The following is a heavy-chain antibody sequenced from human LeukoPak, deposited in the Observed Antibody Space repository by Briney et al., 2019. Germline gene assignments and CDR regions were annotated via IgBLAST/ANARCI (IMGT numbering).Heavy chain of an antibody. J-gene: IGHJ5*02. CDR1: GYTFTGYY. Sequence: KPGASVKVSCKASGYTFTGYYMHWVRQAPGQGLVWMAWINPNSGGTNYAQKFQGWVTMTRDTSISTAYMELSRLRSDDTAVYYCARERGGYCSGGSCYPNWFDPWGQGTLVTVSS. CDR3: ARERGGYCSGGSCYPNWFDP. V-gene: IGHV1-2*04. CDR2: INPNSGGT. D-gene: IGHD2-15*01.